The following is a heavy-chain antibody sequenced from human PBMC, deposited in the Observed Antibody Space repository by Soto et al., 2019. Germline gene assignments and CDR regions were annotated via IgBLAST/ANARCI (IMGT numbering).Heavy chain of an antibody. D-gene: IGHD2-15*01. CDR3: ARGLRRYCSGGSCYSWFDP. Sequence: PSETLSLTCAAYRGSFSGYYWSWIRKPPGKGLEWIGEINHSGSTNYNPPLKSRVTISVDTSKNQFSLKLSSVTAADTAVYYCARGLRRYCSGGSCYSWFDPWGQGTLVT. CDR2: INHSGST. J-gene: IGHJ5*02. V-gene: IGHV4-34*01. CDR1: RGSFSGYY.